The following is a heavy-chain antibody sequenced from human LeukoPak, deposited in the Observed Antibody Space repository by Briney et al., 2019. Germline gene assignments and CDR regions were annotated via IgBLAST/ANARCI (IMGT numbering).Heavy chain of an antibody. CDR2: ISSGSSYI. CDR3: ARLTGNYGDY. J-gene: IGHJ4*02. Sequence: GGSLRLSCAASGFTFSSYSMNWVRQAPGKGLEWVSSISSGSSYIYYADSVKGGFTISRENAKNSLYLQMDSLRAEDTAVYYCARLTGNYGDYWGQGTLVTVSS. CDR1: GFTFSSYS. V-gene: IGHV3-21*01. D-gene: IGHD3-10*01.